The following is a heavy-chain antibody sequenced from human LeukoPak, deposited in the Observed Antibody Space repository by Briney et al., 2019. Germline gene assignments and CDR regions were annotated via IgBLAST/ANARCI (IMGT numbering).Heavy chain of an antibody. J-gene: IGHJ4*02. V-gene: IGHV1-2*02. D-gene: IGHD1-26*01. CDR3: TRALGSDY. Sequence: ASVKVSCKASGYNFTDYYMNWVRQAPGQGLEWMGWINPNSGGTHYAQKFQGRVTMTRDTSITTAYMELSSLRSDDTAMYYCTRALGSDYWGQGTLVTVSS. CDR1: GYNFTDYY. CDR2: INPNSGGT.